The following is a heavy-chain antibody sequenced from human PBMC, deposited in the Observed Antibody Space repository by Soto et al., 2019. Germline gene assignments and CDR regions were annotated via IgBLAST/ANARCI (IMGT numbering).Heavy chain of an antibody. Sequence: QVQLVQSGAEVRKPGSSVRVSCKASGGTFDAYTITWVRQAPGQGLEWMGGIIPLFGTANYAQKFQGRVTINADESTTTAHMELSSLRSEDTAVYFCARLGTKAMDVWGQGTTVTIYS. V-gene: IGHV1-69*01. CDR2: IIPLFGTA. J-gene: IGHJ6*02. CDR1: GGTFDAYT. CDR3: ARLGTKAMDV. D-gene: IGHD2-2*01.